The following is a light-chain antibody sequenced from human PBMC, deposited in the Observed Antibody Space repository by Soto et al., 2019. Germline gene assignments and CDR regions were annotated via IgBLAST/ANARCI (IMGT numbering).Light chain of an antibody. Sequence: EIVLTQSPGTLSLSPGESATLSCRASQSVSSSYLAWYQQKPGQAPRLLIYGASSRATGIPDRFSGSGSGTDFSLTISRLEPEDFAVYYCQQYDSSSEITFGQGTRLEIK. CDR3: QQYDSSSEIT. J-gene: IGKJ5*01. CDR2: GAS. CDR1: QSVSSSY. V-gene: IGKV3-20*01.